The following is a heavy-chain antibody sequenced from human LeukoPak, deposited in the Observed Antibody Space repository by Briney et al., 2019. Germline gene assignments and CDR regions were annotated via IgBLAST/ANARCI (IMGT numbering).Heavy chain of an antibody. CDR2: ITGTGGRGGI. V-gene: IGHV3-23*01. D-gene: IGHD2-8*02. J-gene: IGHJ4*02. CDR1: GFTYANYA. CDR3: AKGDRGHCTGVKCYPFDY. Sequence: PGESLRLSCVASGFTYANYAMNWVRQAPGKRLEWVASITGTGGRGGIYYADSVKGRFTISRDNSKNTLFLQMSSLRAEDTAVYHCAKGDRGHCTGVKCYPFDYWGQGTVVTVSS.